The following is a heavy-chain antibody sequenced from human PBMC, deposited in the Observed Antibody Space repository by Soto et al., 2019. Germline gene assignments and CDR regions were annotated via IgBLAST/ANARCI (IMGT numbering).Heavy chain of an antibody. CDR1: GFSFSTYA. CDR3: AKVNTAYALYYFGS. CDR2: ISFSGGAA. D-gene: IGHD2-21*02. V-gene: IGHV3-23*01. J-gene: IGHJ4*02. Sequence: PGGSLRLSCAASGFSFSTYAMSWVRQAPGKGLEWVSAISFSGGAAYYADSVKGRFTISRDNSKNTLYLQMNSLRAEDTALYYCAKVNTAYALYYFGSWGQGT.